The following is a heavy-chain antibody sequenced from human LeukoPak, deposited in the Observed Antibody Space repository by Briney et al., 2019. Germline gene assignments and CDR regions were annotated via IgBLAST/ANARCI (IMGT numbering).Heavy chain of an antibody. CDR3: ARLDLPPQPSHTDIVVVPAATRAYYYYGMDV. Sequence: GESLKISCKGSGYSFTSYWIGWVRQMPGKGLEWMGIIYPGDSDTRYSPSFQGQVTIPADKSISTAYLQWSSLKASDTAMYYCARLDLPPQPSHTDIVVVPAATRAYYYYGMDVWGQGTTVTVSS. J-gene: IGHJ6*02. CDR2: IYPGDSDT. D-gene: IGHD2-2*01. CDR1: GYSFTSYW. V-gene: IGHV5-51*01.